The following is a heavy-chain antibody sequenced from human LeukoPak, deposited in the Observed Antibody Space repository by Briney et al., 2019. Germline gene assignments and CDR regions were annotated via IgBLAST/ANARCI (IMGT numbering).Heavy chain of an antibody. V-gene: IGHV1-69*01. Sequence: SVKVSCKASGGTFSSYAISWVRQAPGQGLEWMGGIIPIFGTANYAQKFQGRVTITADESTSTAYMELSSLRSEDTAVYYCASCSGILTGAFDIWGQGTMVTVSS. CDR2: IIPIFGTA. CDR1: GGTFSSYA. J-gene: IGHJ3*02. CDR3: ASCSGILTGAFDI. D-gene: IGHD3-9*01.